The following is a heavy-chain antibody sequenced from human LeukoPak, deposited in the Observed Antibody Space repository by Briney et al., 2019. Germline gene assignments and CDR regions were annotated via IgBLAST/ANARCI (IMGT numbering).Heavy chain of an antibody. CDR3: ARVAAGTRTSWNRLGLYYYYYYMDV. CDR1: SYTFTSYV. V-gene: IGHV1-18*01. Sequence: GASVKVSCMSSSYTFTSYVTSWVRQAPGRGREWMGWICAYNGNTNYAQKLQGRATMNTDTSTNTAYMELRSLRSDDTAVYYCARVAAGTRTSWNRLGLYYYYYYMDVWGKGTTVTVSS. D-gene: IGHD6-13*01. J-gene: IGHJ6*03. CDR2: ICAYNGNT.